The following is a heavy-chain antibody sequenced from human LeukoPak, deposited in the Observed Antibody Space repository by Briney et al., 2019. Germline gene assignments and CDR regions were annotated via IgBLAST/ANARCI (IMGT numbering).Heavy chain of an antibody. CDR2: IHPGDSDT. CDR1: GYSFTNYW. J-gene: IGHJ4*02. Sequence: GESLKISCKGFGYSFTNYWIGWVRQMPGRGLEWMGIIHPGDSDTRYSPSFQGQVTISVDKSISTAYLQWSSLKASDTAMYYCARRLTLAYFDHWGQGTLVTVSS. V-gene: IGHV5-51*01. CDR3: ARRLTLAYFDH. D-gene: IGHD2-21*02.